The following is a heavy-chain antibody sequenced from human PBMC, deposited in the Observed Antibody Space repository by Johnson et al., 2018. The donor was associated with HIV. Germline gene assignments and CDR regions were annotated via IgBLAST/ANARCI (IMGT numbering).Heavy chain of an antibody. CDR1: GFTFSSYG. D-gene: IGHD4-23*01. CDR2: IWYDGGNK. V-gene: IGHV3-33*06. Sequence: QVQLVESGGGVVQPGRSLRLSCAASGFTFSSYGMHWVRQAPGKGLEWVAVIWYDGGNKYYADSVKGRFTISRDNSKNTVYLQMHSLRAEDTAVYYCAKSPGKDHGGKSGAFDIWGQGTMVTVSS. J-gene: IGHJ3*02. CDR3: AKSPGKDHGGKSGAFDI.